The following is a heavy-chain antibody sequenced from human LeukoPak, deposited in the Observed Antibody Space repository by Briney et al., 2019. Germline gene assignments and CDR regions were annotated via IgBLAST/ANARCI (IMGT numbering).Heavy chain of an antibody. Sequence: GGSLRLSCAASGLTFSSYAMSWVRQAPGKGLEWVSAISGSGGGTYYADSVKGRFTISRDNSKNTLYLQMNSLRAEDTAVYYCAKEGRDGYNFDYWGQGTLVTVSS. CDR2: ISGSGGGT. CDR3: AKEGRDGYNFDY. J-gene: IGHJ4*02. V-gene: IGHV3-23*01. CDR1: GLTFSSYA. D-gene: IGHD5-24*01.